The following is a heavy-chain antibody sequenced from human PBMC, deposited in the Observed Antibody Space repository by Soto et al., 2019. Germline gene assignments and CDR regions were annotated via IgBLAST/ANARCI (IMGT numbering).Heavy chain of an antibody. D-gene: IGHD2-15*01. Sequence: QVQLVESGGGVVQPGRSLRLSCAASGFTFSNYAMHWVRQAPGKGLQWVAVISYDGSNKYYADSVKGRFTISRDNSKNTLYLQMNSLRPEDTAVYFCAGDSGGGRAYWYSDLWGRGTLVAVSS. CDR3: AGDSGGGRAYWYSDL. V-gene: IGHV3-30-3*01. J-gene: IGHJ2*01. CDR1: GFTFSNYA. CDR2: ISYDGSNK.